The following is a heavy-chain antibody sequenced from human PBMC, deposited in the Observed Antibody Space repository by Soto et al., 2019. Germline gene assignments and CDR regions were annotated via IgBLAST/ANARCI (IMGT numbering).Heavy chain of an antibody. D-gene: IGHD3-22*01. CDR2: ISYDGSNK. V-gene: IGHV3-30*18. CDR3: AKVDCYYDRSCSSDAFDI. CDR1: GFTFSSYG. Sequence: GGSLRLSCAASGFTFSSYGMHWVRQAPGKGLEWVAVISYDGSNKYYADSVKGRFTISRDNSKNTLYLQMNSLRAEDTAVYYCAKVDCYYDRSCSSDAFDIWGQGTMVTVSS. J-gene: IGHJ3*02.